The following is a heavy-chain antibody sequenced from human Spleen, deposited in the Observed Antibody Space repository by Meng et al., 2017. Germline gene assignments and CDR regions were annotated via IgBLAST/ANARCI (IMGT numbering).Heavy chain of an antibody. D-gene: IGHD1-26*01. V-gene: IGHV7-4-1*02. CDR1: GYPFTNYP. Sequence: QGQLVNSGFDLKKPGASVRVSSKASGYPFTNYPINWVRQAPGQGLEWMGWINTNSLNPTYAQGFTGRFVFSLYTSVSTAYLQITSLKTEDTAMYYCARVKSQWEIIDHWGQGTLVTVSS. J-gene: IGHJ4*02. CDR3: ARVKSQWEIIDH. CDR2: INTNSLNP.